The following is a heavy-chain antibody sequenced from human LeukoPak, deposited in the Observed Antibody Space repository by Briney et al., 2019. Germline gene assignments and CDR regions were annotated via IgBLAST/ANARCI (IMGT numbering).Heavy chain of an antibody. J-gene: IGHJ4*02. V-gene: IGHV4-59*01. D-gene: IGHD6-13*01. Sequence: SETLSLTCTVSGDSISSYYWSWIRQPPGKGLEWIGYIYHSGSTNYNPSLKSRVTISADTSKDQFSLKLASVTAADTAVYYCATGYSSTWYYFDYWGQGPLVPVSS. CDR2: IYHSGST. CDR1: GDSISSYY. CDR3: ATGYSSTWYYFDY.